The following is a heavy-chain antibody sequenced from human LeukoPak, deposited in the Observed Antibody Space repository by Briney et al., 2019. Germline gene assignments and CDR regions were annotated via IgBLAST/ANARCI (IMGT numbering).Heavy chain of an antibody. CDR2: INSDGSST. J-gene: IGHJ4*02. D-gene: IGHD2-21*01. Sequence: GGSLRLSCAASGFSFSVYWMHWVRQAPGKGLVWVSRINSDGSSTSYADSVKGRFTISRDNAKNTLYLQMNSLRAEDTAVYYCARFYSTYPYDYWGQGTLVTVSS. V-gene: IGHV3-74*01. CDR3: ARFYSTYPYDY. CDR1: GFSFSVYW.